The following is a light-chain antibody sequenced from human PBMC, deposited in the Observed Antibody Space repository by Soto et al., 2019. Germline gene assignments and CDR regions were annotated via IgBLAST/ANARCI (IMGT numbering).Light chain of an antibody. CDR1: SSDVGGYNY. Sequence: QSALTQPASVSGSPGQSITISRTGTSSDVGGYNYVSWYQQHPGKAPKLMIYEVSNRPSGVSNRFSGSKSGNTASLTISGLQAEDEADYYCSSYTSSSCYVFGTGTKLTVL. CDR3: SSYTSSSCYV. CDR2: EVS. V-gene: IGLV2-14*01. J-gene: IGLJ1*01.